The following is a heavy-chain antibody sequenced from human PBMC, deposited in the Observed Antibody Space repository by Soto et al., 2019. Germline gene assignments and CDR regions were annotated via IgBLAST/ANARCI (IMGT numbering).Heavy chain of an antibody. D-gene: IGHD6-13*01. CDR3: ARDGGIAAIFDY. CDR1: GGSFSGYY. V-gene: IGHV4-34*01. Sequence: SETLSLTCAVYGGSFSGYYWSWIRQPPGKGLEWIGEINHSGSTNYNPSLKSRVTISVDTSKNQFSLKLSSVTAADTAVYYCARDGGIAAIFDYWGQGTLVTVSS. J-gene: IGHJ4*02. CDR2: INHSGST.